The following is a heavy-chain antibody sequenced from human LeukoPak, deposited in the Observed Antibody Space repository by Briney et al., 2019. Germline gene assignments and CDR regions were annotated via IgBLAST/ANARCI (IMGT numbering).Heavy chain of an antibody. Sequence: TLSPSCPAPGFTHSSEGMHGDRQAPAKGLEWAAAIWYDGSNKYYADSVKGRFTISRDNSKNTLYLQMNSLRAEDTAVYYCARSSQEQWLVVDYWGQGTLVTVSS. CDR1: GFTHSSEG. V-gene: IGHV3-33*01. J-gene: IGHJ4*02. CDR3: ARSSQEQWLVVDY. CDR2: IWYDGSNK. D-gene: IGHD6-19*01.